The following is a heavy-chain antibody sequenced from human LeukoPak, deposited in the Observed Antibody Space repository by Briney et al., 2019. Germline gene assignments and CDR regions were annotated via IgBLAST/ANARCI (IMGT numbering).Heavy chain of an antibody. CDR3: ARQINYVWGVLIPKPEFDY. D-gene: IGHD3-16*01. CDR2: IYYSGST. J-gene: IGHJ4*02. CDR1: GGSISSSSYY. V-gene: IGHV4-39*01. Sequence: NLSETLSLTCTVSGGSISSSSYYWGWIRQPPGKGLEWIGSIYYSGSTYYNPFLKSRVTISVDTSKNQFSLKLSSVTAADTAVYYCARQINYVWGVLIPKPEFDYWGQGTLVTVSS.